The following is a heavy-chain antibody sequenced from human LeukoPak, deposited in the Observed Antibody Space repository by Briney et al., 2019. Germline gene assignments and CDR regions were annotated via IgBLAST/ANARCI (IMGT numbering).Heavy chain of an antibody. CDR1: GGSIRNYY. CDR3: ARVGGAYDSSGYPFDY. D-gene: IGHD3-22*01. J-gene: IGHJ4*02. Sequence: SETLSPTCSVSGGSIRNYYWSWIRQPPGKGLEWIGFIFHNGNSNYNPSLKSRVSISIDTSKNQFSLRLSSVTAADTAVYYCARVGGAYDSSGYPFDYWGQGTLVTVSS. V-gene: IGHV4-59*01. CDR2: IFHNGNS.